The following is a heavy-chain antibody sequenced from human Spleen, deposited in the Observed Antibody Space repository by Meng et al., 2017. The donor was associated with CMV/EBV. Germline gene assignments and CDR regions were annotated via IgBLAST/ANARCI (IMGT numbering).Heavy chain of an antibody. Sequence: SETLSLTCAVYGGSFSGYYWSWIRQPPGKGLEWIGEINHSGSTNYNPSLKSRVSISLDTSKNQFSLRLSSVTAADTAVYYCARQTNDFWSDDPRGWFDPWGQGSLVTVSS. CDR3: ARQTNDFWSDDPRGWFDP. V-gene: IGHV4-34*01. CDR2: INHSGST. CDR1: GGSFSGYY. D-gene: IGHD3-3*01. J-gene: IGHJ5*02.